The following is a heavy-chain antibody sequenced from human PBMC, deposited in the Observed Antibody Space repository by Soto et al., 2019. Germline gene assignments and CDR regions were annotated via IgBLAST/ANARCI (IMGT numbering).Heavy chain of an antibody. CDR1: GGSISSSNW. V-gene: IGHV4-4*02. Sequence: QVQLQESGPGLVKPSGTLSLTCAVSGGSISSSNWWSWVRQPPGKGLEWIGEIYHSGSTNYNPSLKSRGTISVDKSRNQFFLKLSSVTAADTAVYYCARETGSGWYLDYWGEGTLVTVSA. D-gene: IGHD6-19*01. CDR3: ARETGSGWYLDY. J-gene: IGHJ4*02. CDR2: IYHSGST.